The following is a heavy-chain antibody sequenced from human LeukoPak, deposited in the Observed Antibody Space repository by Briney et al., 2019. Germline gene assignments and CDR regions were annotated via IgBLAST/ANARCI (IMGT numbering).Heavy chain of an antibody. CDR1: GDSISGFY. J-gene: IGHJ4*02. CDR2: IYYSGST. V-gene: IGHV4-59*01. CDR3: ARGVVIAPQTFDY. Sequence: SETLSLTCTVSGDSISGFYWTWIRQPPGKGLEWIGYIYYSGSTNYNPSLKSRVTISVDTSKNQFSLKLSSVAAADTAVYHCARGVVIAPQTFDYWGQGTLVTVSS. D-gene: IGHD2-21*01.